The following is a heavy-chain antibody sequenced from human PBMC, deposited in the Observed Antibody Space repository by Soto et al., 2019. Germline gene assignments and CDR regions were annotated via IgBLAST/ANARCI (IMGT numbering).Heavy chain of an antibody. Sequence: QVQLVQSGAEVKKPGSSVRVSCKASEGTFSDNAISWMRQAPGQGLEWLGGIIPVSGTPYYAPRLQGRVTSSADDSSSTAYLDLTSLKSDDTASYFCARGHFPGSRWPYFESWRQGTLVTVSS. CDR1: EGTFSDNA. D-gene: IGHD6-13*01. J-gene: IGHJ4*02. CDR3: ARGHFPGSRWPYFES. CDR2: IIPVSGTP. V-gene: IGHV1-69*01.